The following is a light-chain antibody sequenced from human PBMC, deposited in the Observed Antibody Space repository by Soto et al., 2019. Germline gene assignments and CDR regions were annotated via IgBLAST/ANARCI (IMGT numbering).Light chain of an antibody. V-gene: IGKV1-13*02. CDR1: QDISSA. Sequence: AIQLTQAPSSLSASVGDRVTFTCRASQDISSALAWYQQKSGKAPKLLIYDASNLESGVPSRFSGSGSGTHFTLTISSLQPEDFATYYCQQFNSYPHTFGQGAKLEI. CDR2: DAS. J-gene: IGKJ2*01. CDR3: QQFNSYPHT.